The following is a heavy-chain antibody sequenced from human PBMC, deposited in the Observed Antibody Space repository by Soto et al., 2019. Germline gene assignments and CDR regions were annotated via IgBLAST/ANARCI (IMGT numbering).Heavy chain of an antibody. J-gene: IGHJ3*01. CDR1: GFTFSSYA. CDR3: AKDPNGDYVGAFDF. V-gene: IGHV3-23*01. D-gene: IGHD4-17*01. CDR2: ISGSGGT. Sequence: GGSLRLSCAASGFTFSSYAMTWVRLAPGKGLEYVSTISGSGGTYYADSVKGRFTISRDNSKSTLYLQMNSLRAEDTAIYYCAKDPNGDYVGAFDFWGQEKMVTVSS.